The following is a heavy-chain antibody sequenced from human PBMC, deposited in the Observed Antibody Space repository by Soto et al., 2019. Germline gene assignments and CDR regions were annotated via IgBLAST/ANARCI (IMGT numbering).Heavy chain of an antibody. V-gene: IGHV2-5*02. Sequence: QITLKESGPTLVTPTQTLTLTCTFSGFSLSTSGVGVGWIRQPPGKALEWLALIYCDDDKRYSPSLKSRLTITKDTSKNQVVLTMTHMDAVDTATYYCAHSPPPTVTTSAEYFQHWGQGTLVTVSS. D-gene: IGHD4-17*01. CDR1: GFSLSTSGVG. CDR2: IYCDDDK. J-gene: IGHJ1*01. CDR3: AHSPPPTVTTSAEYFQH.